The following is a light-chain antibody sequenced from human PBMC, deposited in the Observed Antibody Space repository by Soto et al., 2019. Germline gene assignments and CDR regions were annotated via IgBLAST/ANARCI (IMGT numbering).Light chain of an antibody. J-gene: IGKJ4*01. Sequence: DIQLTQSPSFLSASVGDRVTITCRASQGISSYLAWYQQKPGKAPKLLIYAASTLQSGFPSRFSGSGSGTEFTLTISSLQPEDFATYYCQQLNSYPFFGGGTKVEIK. CDR2: AAS. CDR3: QQLNSYPF. CDR1: QGISSY. V-gene: IGKV1-9*01.